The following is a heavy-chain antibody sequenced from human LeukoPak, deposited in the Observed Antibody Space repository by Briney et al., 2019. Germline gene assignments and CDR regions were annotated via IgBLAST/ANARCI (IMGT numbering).Heavy chain of an antibody. J-gene: IGHJ6*03. Sequence: SETLSLTCAVSGYSISSGYYWGWIRQPPGKGLEWIGSMYHSGSTYYNPSLKSRVTISVDTSKNQFSLKLSSVTAADTAVYYCARESTTVVTPFKDYYYYMDVWGKGTTVTVSS. V-gene: IGHV4-38-2*02. CDR2: MYHSGST. D-gene: IGHD4-23*01. CDR3: ARESTTVVTPFKDYYYYMDV. CDR1: GYSISSGYY.